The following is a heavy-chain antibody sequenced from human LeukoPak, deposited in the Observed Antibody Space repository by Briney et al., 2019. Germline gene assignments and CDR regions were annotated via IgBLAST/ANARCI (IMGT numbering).Heavy chain of an antibody. D-gene: IGHD6-13*01. J-gene: IGHJ4*02. Sequence: SETLSLTCTVSGGSISSGGYYLSWIRQPPGKGLELIWSMYYSGSTYYNPSLKSRVTISLDTSKNQFSLKLSSVTAADTAVYYCATGASGAQQLAPCWGQGTLVTVSS. V-gene: IGHV4-39*01. CDR1: GGSISSGGYY. CDR3: ATGASGAQQLAPC. CDR2: MYYSGST.